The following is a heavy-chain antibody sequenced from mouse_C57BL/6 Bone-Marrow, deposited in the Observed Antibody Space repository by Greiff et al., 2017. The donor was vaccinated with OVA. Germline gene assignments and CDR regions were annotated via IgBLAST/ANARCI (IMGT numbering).Heavy chain of an antibody. Sequence: EVQLVESEGGLVQPGSSMKLSCTASGFTFSDYYMAWVRQVPEKGLEWVANINYDGSSTYYLDSLKSRFIISRDNAKNILYLQMSSLKSEDTATYYCARAGTRYFDYWGQGTTLTVSS. D-gene: IGHD3-1*01. V-gene: IGHV5-16*01. CDR2: INYDGSST. CDR1: GFTFSDYY. J-gene: IGHJ2*01. CDR3: ARAGTRYFDY.